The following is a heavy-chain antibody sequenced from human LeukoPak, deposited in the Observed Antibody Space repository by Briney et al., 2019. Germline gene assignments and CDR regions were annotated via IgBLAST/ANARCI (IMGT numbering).Heavy chain of an antibody. CDR1: GFTFSSYA. CDR2: ISYDGSNK. D-gene: IGHD3-9*01. V-gene: IGHV3-30-3*01. CDR3: ARRGPDYDILTGYDY. Sequence: PGGSLRLSCAASGFTFSSYAMHWLRQAPGKGLEWVAVISYDGSNKYYADSVKGRFTISRDNSKNTLYLQMNSLRAEDTAVYYCARRGPDYDILTGYDYWGQGTLVTVS. J-gene: IGHJ4*02.